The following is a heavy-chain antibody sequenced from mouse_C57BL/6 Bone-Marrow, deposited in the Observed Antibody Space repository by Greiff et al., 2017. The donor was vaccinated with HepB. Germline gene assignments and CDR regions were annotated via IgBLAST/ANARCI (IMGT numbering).Heavy chain of an antibody. CDR3: AGGTVVAYWGFDV. CDR2: INPSSGYT. J-gene: IGHJ1*03. CDR1: GYTFTSYW. D-gene: IGHD1-1*01. V-gene: IGHV1-7*01. Sequence: VQLQESGAELAKPGASVKLSCKASGYTFTSYWMHWVKQRPGQGLEWIGYINPSSGYTKYNQKFKDKATLTADKSSSTAYMQLSSLTEEDSAVYYYAGGTVVAYWGFDVWGTGTAVTVTA.